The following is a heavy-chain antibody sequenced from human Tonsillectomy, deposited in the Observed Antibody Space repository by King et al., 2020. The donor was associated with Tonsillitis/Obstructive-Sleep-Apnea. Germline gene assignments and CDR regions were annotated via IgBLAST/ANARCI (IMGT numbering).Heavy chain of an antibody. CDR1: SGSISNYY. CDR2: IYYSGST. V-gene: IGHV4-59*01. CDR3: ARLDYYYYGMDV. Sequence: VQLQESGPGLVKPSETLSLTCTVSSGSISNYYWSWIRQPPGKGLEWIAYIYYSGSTNYNPSLKSRVTISVDTSKNQISLTLMSVTAADTAVYYCARLDYYYYGMDVWGQGTTVTVS. J-gene: IGHJ6*02.